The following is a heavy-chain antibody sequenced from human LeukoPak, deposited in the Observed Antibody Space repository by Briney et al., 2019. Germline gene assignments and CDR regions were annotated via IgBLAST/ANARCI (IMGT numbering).Heavy chain of an antibody. V-gene: IGHV3-66*01. D-gene: IGHD6-19*01. Sequence: PGGSLRLSCAASGFTVSSNYMSWVRQAPGKGLEWVSIIYSGGSIHYADSVKGRFTISRGNSKNTLYLQMNSLRAEDTAVYYCAKGRSGWYSGFDYWGQGTLVTVSS. CDR1: GFTVSSNY. CDR2: IYSGGSI. CDR3: AKGRSGWYSGFDY. J-gene: IGHJ4*02.